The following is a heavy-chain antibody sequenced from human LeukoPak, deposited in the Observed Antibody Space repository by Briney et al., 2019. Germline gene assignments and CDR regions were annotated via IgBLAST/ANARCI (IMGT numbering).Heavy chain of an antibody. V-gene: IGHV1-2*02. D-gene: IGHD5-18*01. Sequence: PRASVKVSCKASGYTFTGYYMHWVRQAPGQGLEWMGWINPNSGGTNYAQKFQGRVTTTRDTSISTAYMELSRLRSDDTAVYYCARDESWLFPFTVDTAMVSRGYMDVWGKGTTVTISS. CDR3: ARDESWLFPFTVDTAMVSRGYMDV. CDR1: GYTFTGYY. J-gene: IGHJ6*03. CDR2: INPNSGGT.